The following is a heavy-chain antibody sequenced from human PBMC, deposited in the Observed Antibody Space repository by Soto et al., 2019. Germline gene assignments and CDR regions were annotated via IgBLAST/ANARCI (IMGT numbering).Heavy chain of an antibody. J-gene: IGHJ4*02. Sequence: QVQLVQSGAEVKKPGASVKVSCKASGYTFTRYSMHWVRQAPGQRLEWMGWINAGNGNTKYSQKFQGRVTITRDTSASTAYMELSSLRSEDTAVYYCSIVVVAATFGYWGQGTLVTVSS. CDR1: GYTFTRYS. V-gene: IGHV1-3*01. D-gene: IGHD2-15*01. CDR2: INAGNGNT. CDR3: SIVVVAATFGY.